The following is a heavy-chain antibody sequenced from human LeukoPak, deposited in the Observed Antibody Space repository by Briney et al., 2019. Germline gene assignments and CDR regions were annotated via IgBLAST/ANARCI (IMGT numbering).Heavy chain of an antibody. D-gene: IGHD1-26*01. V-gene: IGHV1-2*02. Sequence: GASVKVSCKASGSTFTGYYMPWVRQAPGQGLEWMGWINPNSGGTNYAQKFQGRVTMTRDTSISTAYMELSRLTSDDTAVYYCANIVGAATGFDYWGQGTLVTVSS. CDR2: INPNSGGT. CDR3: ANIVGAATGFDY. CDR1: GSTFTGYY. J-gene: IGHJ4*02.